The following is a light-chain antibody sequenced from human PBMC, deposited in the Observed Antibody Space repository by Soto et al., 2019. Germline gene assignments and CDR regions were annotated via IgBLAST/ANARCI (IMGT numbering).Light chain of an antibody. V-gene: IGKV1D-13*01. CDR1: HDIASA. CDR2: DAS. CDR3: QQFNYFRVT. J-gene: IGKJ5*01. Sequence: AIQLTQSPSSLSASVGDRVTITCRASHDIASALAWYQQKPGKPPKLMIYDASTLEGGVPSRFSGSGSGTDFTLTISRLQPEDFATYYCQQFNYFRVTFGQGTRLEI.